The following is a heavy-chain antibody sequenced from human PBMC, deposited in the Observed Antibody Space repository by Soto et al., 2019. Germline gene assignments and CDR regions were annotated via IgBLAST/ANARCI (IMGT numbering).Heavy chain of an antibody. D-gene: IGHD6-19*01. V-gene: IGHV3-23*01. CDR1: XXTFSDYA. CDR2: ISGGGDST. J-gene: IGHJ4*02. Sequence: ELQLLESGGGLVQPGGSLRLXCAASXXTFSDYAMSWVRQAPGKGLEWVSSISGGGDSTHYADFVKGRFTISRDNSKNTLSLQMNSLRDEDTAAYFCAFSTGFDFWGQGTLVTVSS. CDR3: AFSTGFDF.